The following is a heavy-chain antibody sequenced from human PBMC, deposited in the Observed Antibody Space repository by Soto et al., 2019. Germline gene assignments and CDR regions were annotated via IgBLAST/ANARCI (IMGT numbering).Heavy chain of an antibody. CDR3: ARGPLRNWFDP. CDR2: INAGNSNT. CDR1: GYTFTSYA. Sequence: GASVKVSCKASGYTFTSYAMHWVRQAPGQRLEWMGWINAGNSNTKYSQKFQGRVTITKDTSASIAYMELSTLRSEDTAVYYCARGPLRNWFDPWGPGTLVTVSS. V-gene: IGHV1-3*01. J-gene: IGHJ5*02.